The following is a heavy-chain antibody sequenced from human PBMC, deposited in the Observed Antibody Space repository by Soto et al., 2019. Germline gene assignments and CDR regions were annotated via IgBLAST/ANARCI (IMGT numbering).Heavy chain of an antibody. D-gene: IGHD3-10*01. CDR3: ARATRITMVRGVMEYSYGMDV. CDR2: ISSSSSYI. J-gene: IGHJ6*02. V-gene: IGHV3-21*01. Sequence: GGSLRLSCAASGFTFSSYSMNWVRQAPGKGLEWVSSISSSSSYIYYADSVKGRFTISRDNAKNSLYLQMNSLRAEDTAVYYCARATRITMVRGVMEYSYGMDVWGQGTTVTVSS. CDR1: GFTFSSYS.